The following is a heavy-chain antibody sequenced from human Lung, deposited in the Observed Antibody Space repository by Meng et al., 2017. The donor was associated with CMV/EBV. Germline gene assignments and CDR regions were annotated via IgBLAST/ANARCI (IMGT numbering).Heavy chain of an antibody. CDR3: ARPGAAAETEGFDL. V-gene: IGHV4-59*08. CDR2: IYYSGST. CDR1: GGSISSYY. Sequence: SETXSLXXTVSGGSISSYYWSWIRQPPGKGLEWIGYIYYSGSTNYNPSLKSRVTISVDTSKNQFSLKLSSVTAADTAVYYCARPGAAAETEGFDLWGRGTLVTVSS. J-gene: IGHJ2*01. D-gene: IGHD6-13*01.